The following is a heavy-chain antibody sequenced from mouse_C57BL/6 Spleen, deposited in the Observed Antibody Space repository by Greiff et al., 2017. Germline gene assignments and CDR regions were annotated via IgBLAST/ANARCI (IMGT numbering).Heavy chain of an antibody. Sequence: VQLVESGAELVKPGASVKLSCKASGYTFTEYTIHWVKQRSGQGLEWIGWFYPGSGSIKYNEKFKDKATLTADKSSSTVYMELSRLTSEDSAVYFCARHEDDYDEGYYAMDYWGQGTSVTVSS. CDR3: ARHEDDYDEGYYAMDY. CDR1: GYTFTEYT. D-gene: IGHD2-4*01. V-gene: IGHV1-62-2*01. CDR2: FYPGSGSI. J-gene: IGHJ4*01.